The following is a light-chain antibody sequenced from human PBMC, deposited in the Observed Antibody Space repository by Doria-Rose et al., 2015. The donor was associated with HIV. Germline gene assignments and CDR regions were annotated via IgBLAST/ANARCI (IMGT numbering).Light chain of an antibody. V-gene: IGKV3-20*01. CDR3: HQYGTSWT. J-gene: IGKJ1*01. CDR1: QSFSSTY. CDR2: DGS. Sequence: TQSLGTLSLSPGERATLSCRASQSFSSTYLAWYQQKPGQAPSLLIHDGSTRATGIPDRFSASGSGTDFTLTINRLEPEDFALYYCHQYGTSWTFGQGTKVEI.